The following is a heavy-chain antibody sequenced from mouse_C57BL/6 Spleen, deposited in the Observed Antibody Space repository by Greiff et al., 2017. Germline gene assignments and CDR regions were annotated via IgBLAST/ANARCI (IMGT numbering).Heavy chain of an antibody. Sequence: VYLQQSGPELVKPGASVKIPCKASGYTFTDYNMDWVKQSHGKSLEWIGDINPNNGVTIYNQKFKGKATLTVDRSASTAYIELRSLTSYDTAIYNCARPNDGYDGYYAMDYWGQVTSV. CDR3: ARPNDGYDGYYAMDY. CDR2: INPNNGVT. J-gene: IGHJ4*01. D-gene: IGHD2-2*01. V-gene: IGHV1-18*01. CDR1: GYTFTDYN.